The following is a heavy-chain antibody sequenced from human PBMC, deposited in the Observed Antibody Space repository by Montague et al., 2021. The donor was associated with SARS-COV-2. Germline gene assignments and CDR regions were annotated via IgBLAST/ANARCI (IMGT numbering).Heavy chain of an antibody. J-gene: IGHJ6*02. CDR1: GGSISSGSYY. D-gene: IGHD2-2*01. CDR3: AREVYQLPNTYYYYGMDV. CDR2: IYTSGST. Sequence: TLSLTCTVSGGSISSGSYYWSWIRQPAGKRLEWIGRIYTSGSTNYNPSLKSRVTISGDTSKNQFSLKLSSVTAADTAVYYCAREVYQLPNTYYYYGMDVWGQGTTVTVSS. V-gene: IGHV4-61*02.